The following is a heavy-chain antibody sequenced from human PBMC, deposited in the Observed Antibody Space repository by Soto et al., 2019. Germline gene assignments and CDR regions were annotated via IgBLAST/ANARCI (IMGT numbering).Heavy chain of an antibody. CDR1: GFSFSTYS. J-gene: IGHJ4*02. V-gene: IGHV3-48*02. D-gene: IGHD3-22*01. Sequence: HPGGSLRLSCVASGFSFSTYSMNWVRQAPGKGLEWVSYISSRSSTIYYADSVKGRFTLSRDNAKNSLYLQMNSLRDEDTAVYYCARGSGYYYWDDYWGQGTRVTV. CDR3: ARGSGYYYWDDY. CDR2: ISSRSSTI.